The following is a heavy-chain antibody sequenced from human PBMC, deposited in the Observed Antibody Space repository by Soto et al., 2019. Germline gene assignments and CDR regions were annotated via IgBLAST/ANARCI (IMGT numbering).Heavy chain of an antibody. Sequence: PSETLSLTCTVSGGSISSSSYYWGWIRQPPGKGLERIGSIYYSGSTYYNPSLKSRVTISVDTSKNQFSLKLSSVTAADTAVYYCARHASSWYSYYYYYYMDVWGKWTTVTVSS. J-gene: IGHJ6*03. D-gene: IGHD6-13*01. CDR2: IYYSGST. CDR3: ARHASSWYSYYYYYYMDV. V-gene: IGHV4-39*01. CDR1: GGSISSSSYY.